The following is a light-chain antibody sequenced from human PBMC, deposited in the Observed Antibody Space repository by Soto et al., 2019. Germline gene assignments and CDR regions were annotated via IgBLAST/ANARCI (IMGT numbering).Light chain of an antibody. V-gene: IGKV3-15*01. Sequence: ELVLTQSPATLSVSPGERVTLSSSASQSVDINLAWYQQKPGQAPRLLIYGASTRATDMPGRFSGRGAGAEFTLTISSLQSEVFAVYYCQQYRSWPRTFGQGTKVDIK. J-gene: IGKJ1*01. CDR1: QSVDIN. CDR2: GAS. CDR3: QQYRSWPRT.